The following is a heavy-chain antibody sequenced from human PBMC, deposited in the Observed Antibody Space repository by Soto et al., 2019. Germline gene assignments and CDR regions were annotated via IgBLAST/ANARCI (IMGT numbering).Heavy chain of an antibody. Sequence: SVKVSCKASGGTFSSYAISWVRQAPGQGLEWIGGIIPIFGTANYAQKFQGRVTITADKSTSTAYMEPSSLRAEDTAVYYCARGARNIVATITWESYYDGLDVWGQGTTVTVSS. CDR2: IIPIFGTA. D-gene: IGHD5-12*01. CDR3: ARGARNIVATITWESYYDGLDV. V-gene: IGHV1-69*06. CDR1: GGTFSSYA. J-gene: IGHJ6*02.